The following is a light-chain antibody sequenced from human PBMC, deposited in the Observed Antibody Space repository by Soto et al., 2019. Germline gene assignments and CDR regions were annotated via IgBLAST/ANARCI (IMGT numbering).Light chain of an antibody. Sequence: IVMPQSPATLSVSPGERAPLSCSAIQSVSSNLAWYQQKPGQAPRLLMYGASTRATGIPARFSGTGSGTEFTLTISSLQSGDFAVYYCQQYNNWPPQITFGQGTRLEIK. CDR3: QQYNNWPPQIT. V-gene: IGKV3-15*01. CDR1: QSVSSN. J-gene: IGKJ5*01. CDR2: GAS.